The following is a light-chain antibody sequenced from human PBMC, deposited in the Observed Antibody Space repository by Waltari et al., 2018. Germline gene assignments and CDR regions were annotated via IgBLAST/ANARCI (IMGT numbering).Light chain of an antibody. CDR3: QQYNTWPPLT. J-gene: IGKJ4*01. Sequence: EIVMTQSPATLSVSPGERATLSCRASQTITDNLAWYQQKPGQAPRLLIYGASSRATGVPARFSGSGSGTDFTLTISSLQSDGFAIYYCQQYNTWPPLTFGGGTKVEIK. CDR1: QTITDN. V-gene: IGKV3-15*01. CDR2: GAS.